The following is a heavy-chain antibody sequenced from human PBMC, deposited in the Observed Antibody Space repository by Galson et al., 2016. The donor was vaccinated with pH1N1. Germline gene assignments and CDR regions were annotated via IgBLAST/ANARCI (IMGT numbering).Heavy chain of an antibody. CDR2: INPDSGST. J-gene: IGHJ5*02. CDR3: ARVSSSIPFDP. V-gene: IGHV1-2*02. D-gene: IGHD6-13*01. Sequence: SVKVSCKASGYTFTGYYIHWVRQAPGQGLEWMGWINPDSGSTTYAQNLLGRVTMTRDTSIRTAFMEVNSLKSDDTAVYYCARVSSSIPFDPLGQGTLVTVSS. CDR1: GYTFTGYY.